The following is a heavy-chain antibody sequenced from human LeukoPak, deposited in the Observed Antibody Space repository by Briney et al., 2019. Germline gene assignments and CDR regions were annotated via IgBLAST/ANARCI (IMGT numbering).Heavy chain of an antibody. CDR2: IYSGGST. V-gene: IGHV3-66*01. CDR1: GFTVSSNY. CDR3: ARVGLDGYNFRYFDY. D-gene: IGHD5-24*01. J-gene: IGHJ4*02. Sequence: GGSLRLSCAASGFTVSSNYMSWVRQAPGKGLEWVSVIYSGGSTYYADSVKGRSTISRDNSKNTLYLQMNSLRAEDTAVYYCARVGLDGYNFRYFDYWGQGTLVTVSS.